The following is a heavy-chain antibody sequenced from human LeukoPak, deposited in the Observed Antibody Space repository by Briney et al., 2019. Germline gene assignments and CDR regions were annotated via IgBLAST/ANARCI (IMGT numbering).Heavy chain of an antibody. V-gene: IGHV3-48*03. CDR3: ARVSGSGWHFDY. Sequence: GGSLRLSCAPSGFTFSNYEMNWVRQAPGKGLEWVSFISSSGVLIYYADSVKGRFTISRDDAKNSLYLQMNSLRVEDTAVYYCARVSGSGWHFDYWGQGSLVTVSS. D-gene: IGHD6-19*01. CDR1: GFTFSNYE. CDR2: ISSSGVLI. J-gene: IGHJ4*02.